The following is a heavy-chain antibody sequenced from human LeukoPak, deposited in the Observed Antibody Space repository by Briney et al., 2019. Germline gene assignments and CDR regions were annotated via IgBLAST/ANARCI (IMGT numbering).Heavy chain of an antibody. Sequence: PGGSLRLSCSASGFTFSSYAMHWVRQAPGKGLEYVSAISSNGGSTYYADSVKGRFTISRGNSKNTLYLQMSSLRAEDTAVYYCVKEVGLSHSSSSWGYFDYWGQGTLVTVSS. V-gene: IGHV3-64D*06. CDR1: GFTFSSYA. CDR3: VKEVGLSHSSSSWGYFDY. CDR2: ISSNGGST. D-gene: IGHD6-13*01. J-gene: IGHJ4*02.